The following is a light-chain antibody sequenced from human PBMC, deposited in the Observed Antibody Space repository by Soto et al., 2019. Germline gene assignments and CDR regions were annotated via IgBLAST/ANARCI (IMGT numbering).Light chain of an antibody. CDR2: DVF. CDR3: QQYHSFSFT. CDR1: QSITYW. Sequence: DIQMTQYPSSLSASVGDRVTITCRASQSITYWLAWYQQKPGRAPKLLIYDVFNLQSGVPSRFSGSGSGTEFTLTISSLQPDDSATYYCQQYHSFSFTFGQGTKLEIK. V-gene: IGKV1-5*01. J-gene: IGKJ2*01.